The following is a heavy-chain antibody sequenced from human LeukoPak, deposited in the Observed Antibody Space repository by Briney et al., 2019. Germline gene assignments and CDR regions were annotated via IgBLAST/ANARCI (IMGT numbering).Heavy chain of an antibody. Sequence: ASVKVSCKASGYTFTGYYMHWVRQAPGQGLEWMGWINPNSGGTNYAQKFQGRVTMTRDTSISTAYMELSRLRSDDTAVYYCARDQGDYVWGSYAPGCFDPWGQGTLVTVSS. CDR1: GYTFTGYY. J-gene: IGHJ5*02. D-gene: IGHD3-16*01. CDR3: ARDQGDYVWGSYAPGCFDP. CDR2: INPNSGGT. V-gene: IGHV1-2*02.